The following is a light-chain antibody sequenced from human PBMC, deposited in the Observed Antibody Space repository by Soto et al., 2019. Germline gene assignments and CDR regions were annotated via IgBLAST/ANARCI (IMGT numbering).Light chain of an antibody. CDR3: GAWDSSLSVYV. J-gene: IGLJ1*01. CDR2: DNN. Sequence: QSVLTKPPSVSAAPGQKVTISCSGSSSNIADNYVSWYQQLPGTAPKLLIYDNNKRPSGIPDRFSASKSGTSATLGITGLQAGDEDDYYCGAWDSSLSVYVFGTGTKVTVL. V-gene: IGLV1-51*01. CDR1: SSNIADNY.